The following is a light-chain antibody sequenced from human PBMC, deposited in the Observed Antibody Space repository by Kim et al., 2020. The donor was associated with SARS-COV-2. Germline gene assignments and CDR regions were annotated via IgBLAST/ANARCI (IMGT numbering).Light chain of an antibody. CDR3: QQYNSYSYT. J-gene: IGKJ2*01. Sequence: DIQMTQSPSTLSASVGDRVTITFRASQSISSWFAWYQQKPGKAPKLLIYDASSLESGVPSRFSGSGSGTEFTLTISSLQPDDFATYYCQQYNSYSYTFGQGTKLEI. CDR1: QSISSW. CDR2: DAS. V-gene: IGKV1-5*01.